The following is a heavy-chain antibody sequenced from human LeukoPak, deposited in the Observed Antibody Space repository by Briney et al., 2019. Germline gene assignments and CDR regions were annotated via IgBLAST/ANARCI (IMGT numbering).Heavy chain of an antibody. CDR2: IYSGGST. Sequence: HPGGSLRLSCAASGFTVSSNYMSWVRQAPGKGLEWVSVIYSGGSTYYADSVKGRFTISRDKSKNTLYLQMNSLRAEDTAVYYCGRTKRGYSGYDEHFDYWGQGTLVTVSS. V-gene: IGHV3-53*01. CDR1: GFTVSSNY. D-gene: IGHD5-12*01. J-gene: IGHJ4*02. CDR3: GRTKRGYSGYDEHFDY.